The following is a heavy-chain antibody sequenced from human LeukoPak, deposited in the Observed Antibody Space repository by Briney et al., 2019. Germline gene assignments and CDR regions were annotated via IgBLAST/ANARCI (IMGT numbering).Heavy chain of an antibody. CDR1: GFTFSSYS. CDR3: ARVAFGELWGMDV. J-gene: IGHJ6*04. D-gene: IGHD3-10*01. CDR2: ISSSSDYI. V-gene: IGHV3-21*01. Sequence: KPGGSLRLSCAASGFTFSSYSMNWVRQAPGKGLEWVSSISSSSDYIYYADSVKGRFTISRDSATNSLYLQMNSLRAEDTAVYHCARVAFGELWGMDVWGKGTTVTISS.